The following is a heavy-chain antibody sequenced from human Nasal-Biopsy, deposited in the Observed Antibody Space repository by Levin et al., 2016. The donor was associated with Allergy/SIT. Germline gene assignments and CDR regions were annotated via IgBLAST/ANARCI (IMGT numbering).Heavy chain of an antibody. D-gene: IGHD1-1*01. CDR3: ATGPGYNFGSNWFFQR. CDR2: ICFSGSK. J-gene: IGHJ2*01. CDR1: TGYITSYY. Sequence: SETLSLTCTVSTGYITSYYWSWIRQPPGKGLEWIGHICFSGSKTYNPSLKSRVTMSMDTSESHFSLQLASVTAADTAVYFCATGPGYNFGSNWFFQRWGRGTLVTVSS. V-gene: IGHV4-4*07.